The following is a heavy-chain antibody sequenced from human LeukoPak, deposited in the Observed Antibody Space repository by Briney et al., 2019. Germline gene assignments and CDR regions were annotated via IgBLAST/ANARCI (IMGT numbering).Heavy chain of an antibody. CDR1: GFTFSSYS. V-gene: IGHV3-48*01. CDR3: ARDIMGGVTTGNYMDV. CDR2: ISSSRSTI. J-gene: IGHJ6*03. D-gene: IGHD4-11*01. Sequence: GGSLRLSCAASGFTFSSYSMNWVRQAPGMGLEWVSYISSSRSTIYYADSVKGRFTISRDNAKNSLYLQMNSLRADDTAVYYCARDIMGGVTTGNYMDVWGKGTTVTVSS.